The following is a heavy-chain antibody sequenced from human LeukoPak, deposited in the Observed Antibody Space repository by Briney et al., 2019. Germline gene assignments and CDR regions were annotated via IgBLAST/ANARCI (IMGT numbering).Heavy chain of an antibody. CDR2: INHSGST. Sequence: SETLSLTCAVYGGSFSGYYWSWIRQPPGKGLEWIGEINHSGSTNYNPSLKSRVTISIDTSKNHLSLKPSSVTAADTAVYYCARAAGGGSGWNFDYWGQGTLVSVSS. CDR3: ARAAGGGSGWNFDY. D-gene: IGHD6-19*01. J-gene: IGHJ4*02. V-gene: IGHV4-34*01. CDR1: GGSFSGYY.